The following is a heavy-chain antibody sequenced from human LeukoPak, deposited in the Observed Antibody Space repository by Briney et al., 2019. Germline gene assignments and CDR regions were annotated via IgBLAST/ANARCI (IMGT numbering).Heavy chain of an antibody. D-gene: IGHD3-22*01. CDR3: ARAPRYYYDSSGYFNY. CDR1: GYTFTSYY. V-gene: IGHV1-2*02. J-gene: IGHJ4*02. Sequence: ASVKVSCKASGYTFTSYYMHWVRQAPGQGLEWMGWINPNSGGTNYAQKFQGRVTMTRDTSISTAYMELSRLRSDDTAVYYCARAPRYYYDSSGYFNYWGQGTLVTVSS. CDR2: INPNSGGT.